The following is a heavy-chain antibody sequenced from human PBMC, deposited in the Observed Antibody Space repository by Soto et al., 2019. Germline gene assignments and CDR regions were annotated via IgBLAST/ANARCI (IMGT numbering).Heavy chain of an antibody. D-gene: IGHD2-15*01. CDR3: ARKYCSGGSCYYFDY. V-gene: IGHV4-34*01. CDR1: GGSFSGYY. Sequence: PSETLSLTCAVYGGSFSGYYWSWIRQPPGKGLEWIGEINHSGGTNYNPSLKSRVTISVDTSKNQFSLKLSSVTAADTAVYYCARKYCSGGSCYYFDYWGQGTLVTVSS. CDR2: INHSGGT. J-gene: IGHJ4*02.